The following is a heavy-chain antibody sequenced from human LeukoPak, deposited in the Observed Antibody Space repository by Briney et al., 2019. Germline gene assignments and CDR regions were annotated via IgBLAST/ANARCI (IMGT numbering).Heavy chain of an antibody. CDR1: GYSFTSYW. CDR2: IYPGDSDT. CDR3: ARLDCSGGSCYSTPFDY. Sequence: GESLKISCKGSGYSFTSYWIGWVRQMPGKGLEWMGIIYPGDSDTRYSPSFQGHVTISADKSISTAYLQWSSLKASDTAMYYCARLDCSGGSCYSTPFDYWGQGTLVTVSS. D-gene: IGHD2-15*01. V-gene: IGHV5-51*01. J-gene: IGHJ4*02.